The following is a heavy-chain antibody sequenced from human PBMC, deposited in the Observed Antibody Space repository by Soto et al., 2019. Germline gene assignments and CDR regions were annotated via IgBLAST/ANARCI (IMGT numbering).Heavy chain of an antibody. CDR1: GGSFSGYY. CDR3: ARDKITGLFDY. V-gene: IGHV4-34*01. Sequence: QVQLQQWGAGLLKPSETLSLTCAVYGGSFSGYYWTWIRQPPGTGLEWIGEINHSGSTNYNPSLKXRXTXSXXTSQNQFSMKLTSVTAADTAVYYCARDKITGLFDYWGQGTLVTVSS. D-gene: IGHD2-8*02. J-gene: IGHJ4*02. CDR2: INHSGST.